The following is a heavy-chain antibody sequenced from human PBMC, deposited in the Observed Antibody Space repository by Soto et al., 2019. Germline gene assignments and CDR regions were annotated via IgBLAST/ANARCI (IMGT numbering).Heavy chain of an antibody. CDR1: GYSFTSYW. CDR3: ARQGGGRFGELFLYYYYGMDV. J-gene: IGHJ6*02. V-gene: IGHV5-10-1*01. Sequence: RGESLKISCKGSGYSFTSYWISWVRQMPGKGLEWMGRIDPSDSYTNYSPSFQGHVTISADKSISTAYLQWSSLKASDTAMYYCARQGGGRFGELFLYYYYGMDVWGQGTTVTVSS. D-gene: IGHD3-10*01. CDR2: IDPSDSYT.